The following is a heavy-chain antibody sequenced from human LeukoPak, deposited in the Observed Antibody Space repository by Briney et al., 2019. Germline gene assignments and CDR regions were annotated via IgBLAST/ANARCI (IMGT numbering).Heavy chain of an antibody. J-gene: IGHJ6*03. CDR3: ASLFVIVPATMGPGYYYMDV. CDR1: GFTFSDYY. V-gene: IGHV3-11*04. D-gene: IGHD2-2*01. CDR2: ISSSGSTI. Sequence: PGGSLRLSCAASGFTFSDYYMSWIRQAPGKGLEWVSYISSSGSTIYYADSVKGRFTISRDNAKNSLYLQMKSLRAEDTAVYYCASLFVIVPATMGPGYYYMDVWGKGTTVTVSS.